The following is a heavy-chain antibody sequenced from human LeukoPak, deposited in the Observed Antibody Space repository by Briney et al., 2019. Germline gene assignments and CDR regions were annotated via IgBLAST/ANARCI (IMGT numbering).Heavy chain of an antibody. D-gene: IGHD2-2*02. V-gene: IGHV4-34*01. CDR3: ARMNPAAISHYYGMDV. Sequence: SETLSLTCAVYGGSFSGYYWSWIRQPPGKGLEWIAEINHSGSTNYNPSLKSRVTISVDTSKNQFSLKLSSATAADTAVYYCARMNPAAISHYYGMDVWGQGTTVTVSS. CDR2: INHSGST. CDR1: GGSFSGYY. J-gene: IGHJ6*02.